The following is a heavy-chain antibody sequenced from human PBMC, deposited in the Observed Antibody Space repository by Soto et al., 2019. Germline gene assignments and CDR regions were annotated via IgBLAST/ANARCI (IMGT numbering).Heavy chain of an antibody. V-gene: IGHV3-23*01. J-gene: IGHJ4*02. CDR2: ISGSGHAT. CDR3: AKGRYFDSSGGCANY. D-gene: IGHD3-22*01. Sequence: PARGLEWVAAISGSGHATYYTQSVRGRFTISRDKSKKTVFLQMNNLRTEDTAIYYCAKGRYFDSSGGCANYWGLGTLVTVS.